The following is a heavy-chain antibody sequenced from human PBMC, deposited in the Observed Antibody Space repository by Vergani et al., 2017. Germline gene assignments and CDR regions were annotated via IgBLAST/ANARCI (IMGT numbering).Heavy chain of an antibody. V-gene: IGHV4-61*02. J-gene: IGHJ3*01. CDR2: IYVSGIT. Sequence: QVQLQESGPGLVKPSQTLSLTCTVSGASINNDFYYWHWIRQPAGKGLEWIGRIYVSGITYYNSSLQSRVSMSVDTSTNQFSLTLTSVTAADTAVYDCARDNKQLLPRAFDLCVQGRMVTVSS. CDR3: ARDNKQLLPRAFDL. D-gene: IGHD4-23*01. CDR1: GASINNDFYY.